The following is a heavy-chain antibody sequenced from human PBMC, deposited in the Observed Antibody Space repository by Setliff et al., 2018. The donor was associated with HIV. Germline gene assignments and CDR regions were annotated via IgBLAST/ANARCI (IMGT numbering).Heavy chain of an antibody. CDR2: INPSGGSA. Sequence: ASVKVSCKASGYTFTRNQIHWVRQAPGQGLEWMGIINPSGGSAAYAEKFRGRVTMTSDTSTNTVYMELRSLRSEETAVFYCARDGGDGSGYYYADYWGQGTLVTVSS. V-gene: IGHV1-46*01. CDR3: ARDGGDGSGYYYADY. D-gene: IGHD3-22*01. CDR1: GYTFTRNQ. J-gene: IGHJ4*02.